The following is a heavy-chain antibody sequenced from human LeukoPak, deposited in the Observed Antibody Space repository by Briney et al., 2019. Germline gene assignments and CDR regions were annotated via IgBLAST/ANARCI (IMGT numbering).Heavy chain of an antibody. CDR3: ARAYYHGSGSYYFFDY. CDR1: GSTFSNYA. CDR2: IIPFFGTT. V-gene: IGHV1-69*06. D-gene: IGHD3-10*01. J-gene: IGHJ4*02. Sequence: GPSVKVSCKTSGSTFSNYAFGWVRQAPGQGLEWMGSIIPFFGTTDYAQKFQGRVTITADKSTNTAYMELSSLRSEDTAVYYCARAYYHGSGSYYFFDYWGQGTLVTVSS.